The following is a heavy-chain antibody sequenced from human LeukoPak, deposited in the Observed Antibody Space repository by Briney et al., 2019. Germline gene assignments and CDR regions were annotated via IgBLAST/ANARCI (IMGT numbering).Heavy chain of an antibody. CDR1: GYTFTSYY. D-gene: IGHD1-26*01. Sequence: GASVKVSCKASGYTFTSYYLHWVRQAPGQGLEWMAVINPSDTTTSYAQNFQGRVTMTRDTSTSTVYMELNSLRFEDTAVYYCARARTILGTSPNWFDPWGQGTLVTVSS. J-gene: IGHJ5*02. V-gene: IGHV1-46*01. CDR3: ARARTILGTSPNWFDP. CDR2: INPSDTTT.